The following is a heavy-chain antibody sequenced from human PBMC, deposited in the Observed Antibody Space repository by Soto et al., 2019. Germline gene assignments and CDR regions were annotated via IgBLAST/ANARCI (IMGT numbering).Heavy chain of an antibody. CDR1: GFTFTTYY. CDR2: IDPSGGST. Sequence: QVRLVQSGAEVKKPGASVSISCKTSGFTFTTYYIHWVRQAPGQGLEWMGMIDPSGGSTTYAQKFQVRITMTSDMSTSTVYMELSSLRSEDTAVYYCARVPYDTTSYYAFWRQGTLVTVSA. J-gene: IGHJ4*02. CDR3: ARVPYDTTSYYAF. D-gene: IGHD3-22*01. V-gene: IGHV1-46*01.